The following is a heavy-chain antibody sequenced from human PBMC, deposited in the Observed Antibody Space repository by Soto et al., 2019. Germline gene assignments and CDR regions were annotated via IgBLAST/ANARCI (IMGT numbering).Heavy chain of an antibody. Sequence: GGSLRLSCAASGFTVSSNYMSWVRQAPGKGLEWVSVIYSGGSTYYADSVKGRFTISRDNSKNTLYLQMNSLRAEDTAVYYCARLVIYYDSSGYSKSFDYWGQGTLVTVSS. J-gene: IGHJ4*02. V-gene: IGHV3-53*01. CDR2: IYSGGST. D-gene: IGHD3-22*01. CDR3: ARLVIYYDSSGYSKSFDY. CDR1: GFTVSSNY.